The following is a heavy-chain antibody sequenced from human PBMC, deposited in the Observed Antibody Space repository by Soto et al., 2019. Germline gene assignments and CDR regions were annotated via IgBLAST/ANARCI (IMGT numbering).Heavy chain of an antibody. Sequence: GESLKISCAASGFTFSSYAMSWVRQAPGKGLEWVSAISGSGGSTYYADSVKGRFTISRDNSKNTLYLQMNSLRAEDTAVYYCAKDILMAENYYDSSGYYYAFDIWGQGTMVTVSS. CDR1: GFTFSSYA. CDR3: AKDILMAENYYDSSGYYYAFDI. V-gene: IGHV3-23*01. J-gene: IGHJ3*02. CDR2: ISGSGGST. D-gene: IGHD3-22*01.